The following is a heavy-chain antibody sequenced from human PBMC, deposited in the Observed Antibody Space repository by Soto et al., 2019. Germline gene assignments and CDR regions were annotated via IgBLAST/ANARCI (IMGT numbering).Heavy chain of an antibody. CDR1: GFTFGDYA. Sequence: GGSLRLSCAASGFTFGDYAMQWVRQAPGKGLEWVSAISWNSGSIDYADSVKGRFTISRDNAKNSLYLQMNSLRAEDTALYYCAKSHNTSGWYVTTDYWGQGTRVTVSS. CDR2: ISWNSGSI. V-gene: IGHV3-9*01. D-gene: IGHD6-19*01. J-gene: IGHJ4*02. CDR3: AKSHNTSGWYVTTDY.